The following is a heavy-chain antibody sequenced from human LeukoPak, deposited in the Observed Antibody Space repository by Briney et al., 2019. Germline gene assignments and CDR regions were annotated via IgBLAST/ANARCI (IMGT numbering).Heavy chain of an antibody. CDR2: IYYSGST. J-gene: IGHJ4*02. Sequence: SETLSLTCTVSGGSISNYYWSWIRQPPGKGLEWIGYIYYSGSTYYNPSLKSRVTISVDTSKNQFSLKLSSVTAADTAVYYCARRGYDSSGYYYAYWGQGTLVTVSS. V-gene: IGHV4-59*08. D-gene: IGHD3-22*01. CDR3: ARRGYDSSGYYYAY. CDR1: GGSISNYY.